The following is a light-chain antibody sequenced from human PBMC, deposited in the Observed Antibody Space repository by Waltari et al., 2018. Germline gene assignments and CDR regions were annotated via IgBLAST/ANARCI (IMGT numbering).Light chain of an antibody. CDR3: QHYGSSPPT. V-gene: IGKV3-20*01. J-gene: IGKJ1*01. Sequence: EIVLTQSPGTLSLSPVERAPLSCRASQSISSSYVAWYQPKRGQAPRLLIYGASSRATGIPDRFSGSGSGTDFTLTISRLEPEDFAVYCCQHYGSSPPTFGQGTKAEIK. CDR1: QSISSSY. CDR2: GAS.